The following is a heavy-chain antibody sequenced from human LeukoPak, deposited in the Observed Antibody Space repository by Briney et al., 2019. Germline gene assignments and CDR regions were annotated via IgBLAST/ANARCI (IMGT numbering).Heavy chain of an antibody. CDR2: IIPIFGTA. CDR1: GGTFSSYA. V-gene: IGHV1-69*13. CDR3: ARGSGYSSGWYKVYYYGMDV. J-gene: IGHJ6*02. D-gene: IGHD6-19*01. Sequence: ASVKVSCKASGGTFSSYAISWVRQAPGQGLEWMGGIIPIFGTANYAQKFQGRVTITADEPTSTAYMELSSLRSEDTAVYYCARGSGYSSGWYKVYYYGMDVWGQGTTVTVSS.